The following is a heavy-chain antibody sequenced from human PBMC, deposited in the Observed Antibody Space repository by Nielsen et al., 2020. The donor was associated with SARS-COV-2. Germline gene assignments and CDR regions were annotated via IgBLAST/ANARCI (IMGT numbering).Heavy chain of an antibody. CDR3: ARETYYDFWSGYSQPQGFDY. J-gene: IGHJ4*02. Sequence: GESLKISCAASGFTVSSYHMSWVRQAPGKGLEWVSIIYSGGRTYYAESARGRFTFSRDTSKNTVYLQMNSLRAEDTAVYYCARETYYDFWSGYSQPQGFDYWGQGTLVTVSS. D-gene: IGHD3-3*01. V-gene: IGHV3-53*01. CDR1: GFTVSSYH. CDR2: IYSGGRT.